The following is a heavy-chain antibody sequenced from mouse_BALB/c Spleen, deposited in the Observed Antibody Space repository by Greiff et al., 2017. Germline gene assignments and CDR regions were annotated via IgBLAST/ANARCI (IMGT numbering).Heavy chain of an antibody. CDR3: ARSTFTYGGGAMDY. CDR2: INPNNGGT. CDR1: GYTFTDYN. Sequence: EVQLQESGPELVKPGASVKIPCKASGYTFTDYNMDWVKQSHGKSLEWIGDINPNNGGTIYNQKFKGKATLTVDKSSSTAYMELRSLTSEDTAVYYCARSTFTYGGGAMDYWGQGTSVTVSS. V-gene: IGHV1-18*01. J-gene: IGHJ4*01. D-gene: IGHD1-1*01.